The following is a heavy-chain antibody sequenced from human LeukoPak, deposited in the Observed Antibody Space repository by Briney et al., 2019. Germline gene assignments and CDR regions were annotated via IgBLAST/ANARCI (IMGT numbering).Heavy chain of an antibody. J-gene: IGHJ4*02. CDR2: IKQDGREK. V-gene: IGHV3-7*01. CDR1: GFTLSSYW. Sequence: GGSMRLSCAASGFTLSSYWMSWVSQAPGKGLEWVANIKQDGREKYYVDSVKGRLTISRDNAKNSLYLQMYSLRAEDTVVYYCARDEPLVVVPAAVPIFDYWGQGTLVTVSS. CDR3: ARDEPLVVVPAAVPIFDY. D-gene: IGHD2-2*02.